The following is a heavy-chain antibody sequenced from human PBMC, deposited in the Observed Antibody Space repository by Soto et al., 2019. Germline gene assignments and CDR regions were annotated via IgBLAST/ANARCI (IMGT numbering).Heavy chain of an antibody. CDR3: ARAPRYCSGGSCYSTPDFDY. CDR1: GFTFSSYA. V-gene: IGHV3-30-3*01. Sequence: GGSLRLSCAASGFTFSSYAMHWVRQAPGKGLEWGAVISYDGSNKYYADSVKGRFTISRYNSKNTLYLQMNSLRAEDTAVYYCARAPRYCSGGSCYSTPDFDYWGQGTLVTVSS. J-gene: IGHJ4*02. CDR2: ISYDGSNK. D-gene: IGHD2-15*01.